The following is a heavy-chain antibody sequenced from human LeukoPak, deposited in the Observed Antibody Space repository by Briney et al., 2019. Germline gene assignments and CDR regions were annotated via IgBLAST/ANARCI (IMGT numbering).Heavy chain of an antibody. V-gene: IGHV3-7*04. Sequence: GGSLRLSCAASGFTFSSYWMSWVRQAPGKGLEGVANIKQDGSEKYYVDSVKGRFTISRDNAKNSLYLQMNSLRAEDTAVYYCARVQNYYDSSGYYHWGQGTLVTVSS. CDR3: ARVQNYYDSSGYYH. CDR1: GFTFSSYW. J-gene: IGHJ5*02. D-gene: IGHD3-22*01. CDR2: IKQDGSEK.